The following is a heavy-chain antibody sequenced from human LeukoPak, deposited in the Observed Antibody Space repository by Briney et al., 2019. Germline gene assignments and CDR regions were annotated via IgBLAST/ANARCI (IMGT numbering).Heavy chain of an antibody. CDR1: GFIFSDYG. CDR2: ISNNGSHI. Sequence: GGSLRLSCTASGFIFSDYGMHWVRQPPGKGLEWVAFISNNGSHIYYGDSVKGRFTISRDNSKNAVYLQLNALRPDDTAVYYCAKVPVVPAANYYYYYYMDVWGKGTTVTVSS. D-gene: IGHD2-2*01. V-gene: IGHV3-30*18. J-gene: IGHJ6*03. CDR3: AKVPVVPAANYYYYYYMDV.